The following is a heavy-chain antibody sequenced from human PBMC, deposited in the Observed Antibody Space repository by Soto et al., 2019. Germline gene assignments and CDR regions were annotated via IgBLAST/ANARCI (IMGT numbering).Heavy chain of an antibody. CDR2: IYPGDSNI. J-gene: IGHJ6*02. V-gene: IGHV5-51*01. Sequence: PGESLKISCKGSGYSFTSYWISWVRQMPGKGLEWMGIIYPGDSNIKYSPSFQGQVSISADKSINTAYLQWSSLKASDTAIYYCGRVLGSQGYLSGFVVWGQGTTVTVSS. CDR3: GRVLGSQGYLSGFVV. D-gene: IGHD3-16*02. CDR1: GYSFTSYW.